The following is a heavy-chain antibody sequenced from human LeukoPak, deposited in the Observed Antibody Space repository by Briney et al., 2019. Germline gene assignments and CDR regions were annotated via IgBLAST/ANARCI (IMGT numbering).Heavy chain of an antibody. D-gene: IGHD3-3*01. Sequence: SETLSLTCTVSGGSISSYYWSWIRQPAGKGLEWIGRIYTSGSTNYNPSLKSRVTMSVDTSKNQFSLNLNSVTAADTAVYYCARARRDSGFYKVDYWGQGTLITVSS. V-gene: IGHV4-4*07. CDR3: ARARRDSGFYKVDY. J-gene: IGHJ4*02. CDR1: GGSISSYY. CDR2: IYTSGST.